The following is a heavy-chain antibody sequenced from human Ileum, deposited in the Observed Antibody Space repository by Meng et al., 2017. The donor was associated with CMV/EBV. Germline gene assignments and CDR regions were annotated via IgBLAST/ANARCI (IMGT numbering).Heavy chain of an antibody. D-gene: IGHD2-2*01. J-gene: IGHJ4*02. CDR1: GGSICGYY. Sequence: GPGTVTPSETLSLLCSCSGGSICGYYWGWIRQPATKGLEGIGRVYSSGSTDYNPSLQSRVTMSVDTSKNQFSLKLSSVTAADTAVYYCARGSSSWAFDYWGQGTLDTVSS. CDR3: ARGSSSWAFDY. CDR2: VYSSGST. V-gene: IGHV4-4*07.